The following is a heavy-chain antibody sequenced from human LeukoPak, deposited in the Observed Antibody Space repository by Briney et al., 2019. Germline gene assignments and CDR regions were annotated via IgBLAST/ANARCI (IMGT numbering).Heavy chain of an antibody. D-gene: IGHD6-19*01. V-gene: IGHV3-23*01. CDR3: AKDRGSGWYLLDY. CDR2: ISGGGGTT. CDR1: GFTFSSYA. J-gene: IGHJ4*02. Sequence: PGGALRLSCAASGFTFSSYAMNWGRQAPGKGLGWVSPISGGGGTTYFADYVKGRFNISRDNSKTTLYLQMNSLRAEDTAVYYCAKDRGSGWYLLDYWGQGTLVTVSS.